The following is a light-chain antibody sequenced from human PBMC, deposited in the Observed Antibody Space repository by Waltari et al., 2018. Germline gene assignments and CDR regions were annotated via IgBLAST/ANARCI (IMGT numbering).Light chain of an antibody. V-gene: IGLV3-21*02. CDR1: HIGSKS. Sequence: SYVLTQPPSVSVAPGQTAQITRGGDHIGSKSVHWYQKKPGQAPVLVIFDDSDRPSGIPERLSGSNSDNTATLSINRVEAGDEADYYCQVWDSSSDHWLFGGGTELTVL. J-gene: IGLJ3*02. CDR3: QVWDSSSDHWL. CDR2: DDS.